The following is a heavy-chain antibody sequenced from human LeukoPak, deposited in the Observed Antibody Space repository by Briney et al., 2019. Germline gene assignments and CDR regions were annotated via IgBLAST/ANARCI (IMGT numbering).Heavy chain of an antibody. CDR3: ARRGGRVAAAGTAHFDY. Sequence: AETLSLTGAVSGGSFSGYYWSWIRQPPGKGLEWIGEINHSGSTNYNPSLKSRFTISVDTSKNQFSLKLSSVTAADTAVYYCARRGGRVAAAGTAHFDYWGQGTLVTVSS. CDR1: GGSFSGYY. J-gene: IGHJ4*02. V-gene: IGHV4-34*01. D-gene: IGHD6-13*01. CDR2: INHSGST.